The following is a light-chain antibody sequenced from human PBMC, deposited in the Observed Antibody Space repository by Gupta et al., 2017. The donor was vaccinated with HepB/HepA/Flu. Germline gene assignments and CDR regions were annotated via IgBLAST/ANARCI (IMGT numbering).Light chain of an antibody. CDR3: QQYDSYPCT. V-gene: IGKV1-5*03. J-gene: IGKJ3*01. CDR1: QSVNSW. CDR2: QAS. Sequence: DIQMTQSPSTLSTSVGDRVTITCRASQSVNSWLAWYQQKPGQAPKLLIYQASTLESGVPSRFSGSGSGTEFTLTISSLQPDDFATCYCQQYDSYPCTFGHGTKVDIK.